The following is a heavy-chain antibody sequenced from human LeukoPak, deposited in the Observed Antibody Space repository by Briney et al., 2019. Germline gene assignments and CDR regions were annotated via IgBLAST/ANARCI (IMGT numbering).Heavy chain of an antibody. V-gene: IGHV3-30*02. CDR2: IRYDGSNK. CDR3: AKEDMITFGGVIVTPSFDY. CDR1: GFTFSSYG. J-gene: IGHJ4*02. D-gene: IGHD3-16*02. Sequence: PGGSLRLSCAASGFTFSSYGMHWVRQAPGKGLEWVAFIRYDGSNKYYADSVKGRFTISRDNSKNTLYLQMNSLRAEDTAVYYCAKEDMITFGGVIVTPSFDYWGQGTLVTVSS.